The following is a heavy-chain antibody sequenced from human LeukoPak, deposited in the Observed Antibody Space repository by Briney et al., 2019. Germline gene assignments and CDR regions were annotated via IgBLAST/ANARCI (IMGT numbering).Heavy chain of an antibody. D-gene: IGHD3-3*01. Sequence: ASVKVSCKASGGTFSSYAINWVRQATGQGLEWMGWMNPNSGNTGYARRFQGRGTMTRDTSISTAYMELSSLRSEDTAVYYCARVGQSKDYDFWGGYYNYFEYWGQGALVTVSS. J-gene: IGHJ4*02. CDR3: ARVGQSKDYDFWGGYYNYFEY. CDR2: MNPNSGNT. CDR1: GGTFSSYA. V-gene: IGHV1-8*02.